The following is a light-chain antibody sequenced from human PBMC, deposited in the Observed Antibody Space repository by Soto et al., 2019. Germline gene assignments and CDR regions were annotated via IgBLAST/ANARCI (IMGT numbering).Light chain of an antibody. CDR2: GAS. CDR3: QQRLHWPIT. CDR1: QSVSNN. V-gene: IGKV3-15*01. J-gene: IGKJ5*01. Sequence: EIVMTQAPATLSVSPGERAPLSCRASQSVSNNLAWYQQKPGQAPRLLIYGASTRATGIPARFSGSGSGTDLTLTISSLQSEDFAVYYCQQRLHWPITFGQGTRLEIK.